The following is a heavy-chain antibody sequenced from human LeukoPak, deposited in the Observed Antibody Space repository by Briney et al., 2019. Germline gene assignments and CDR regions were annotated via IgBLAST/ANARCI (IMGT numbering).Heavy chain of an antibody. CDR1: GGFISSSSFY. V-gene: IGHV4-39*07. CDR2: FYYSGST. Sequence: PSETLSLTCSVSGGFISSSSFYWAWIRQPPGKGLEWIGSFYYSGSTYYNPSLRSRVTISVDTSKNQFSLNLSSVTAADTAVYYCARVWAALVRRYFDSWGQGTLVTVSS. J-gene: IGHJ4*02. D-gene: IGHD6-6*01. CDR3: ARVWAALVRRYFDS.